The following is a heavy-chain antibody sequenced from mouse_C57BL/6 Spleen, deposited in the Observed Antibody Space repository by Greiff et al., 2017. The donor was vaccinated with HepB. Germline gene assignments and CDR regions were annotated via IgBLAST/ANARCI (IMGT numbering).Heavy chain of an antibody. D-gene: IGHD2-4*01. CDR2: ISSGGSYT. V-gene: IGHV5-6*01. J-gene: IGHJ2*01. Sequence: EVMLVESGGDLVKPGGSLKLSCAASGFTFSSYGMSWVRQTPDKRLEWVATISSGGSYTYYPDSVKGRFTISRDNAKNTLYLQMSSLKSEDTAMYYCARDYDYGPPCYWGQGTTLTVSS. CDR3: ARDYDYGPPCY. CDR1: GFTFSSYG.